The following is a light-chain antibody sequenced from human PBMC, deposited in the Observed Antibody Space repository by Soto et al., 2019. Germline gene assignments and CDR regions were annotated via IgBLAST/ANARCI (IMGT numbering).Light chain of an antibody. J-gene: IGKJ1*01. Sequence: DIQMTQSPSSLSASVGGRVTITCRASQSISSNLNWYQQKPGKAPNLLIYGASSLQSGVPSRFSGSRSGTDFTLTIYSLQPEDFAVYYCQQTYNAPLTFGQGTKVDI. CDR3: QQTYNAPLT. V-gene: IGKV1-39*01. CDR1: QSISSN. CDR2: GAS.